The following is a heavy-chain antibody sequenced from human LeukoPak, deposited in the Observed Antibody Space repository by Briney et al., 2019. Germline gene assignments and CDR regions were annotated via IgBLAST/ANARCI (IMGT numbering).Heavy chain of an antibody. D-gene: IGHD3-3*01. Sequence: ASVKVSCKASGYTFTSYGISWVRQAPGQGLEWMGWISAYNGNTNYAQKLQGRVTMTTDTSTSTAYMELRSLRSDDTAVYHCAKQYYDFWSGYYDYGMDVWGQGTTVTVSS. CDR2: ISAYNGNT. CDR1: GYTFTSYG. CDR3: AKQYYDFWSGYYDYGMDV. V-gene: IGHV1-18*01. J-gene: IGHJ6*02.